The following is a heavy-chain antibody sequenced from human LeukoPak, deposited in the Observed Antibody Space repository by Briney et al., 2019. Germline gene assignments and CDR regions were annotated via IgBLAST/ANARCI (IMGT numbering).Heavy chain of an antibody. V-gene: IGHV4-30-4*08. CDR3: AREVTGGAAGTRPILDY. CDR1: GGSISSGDYY. Sequence: SQTLSLTCTVSGGSISSGDYYWSWIRQPPGKGLEWIGYIYYSGSTYYNPSLKSRVTISVDTSKNQLPLKLSSVTAADTAVYYCAREVTGGAAGTRPILDYWGQGTLVTVSS. CDR2: IYYSGST. D-gene: IGHD6-13*01. J-gene: IGHJ4*02.